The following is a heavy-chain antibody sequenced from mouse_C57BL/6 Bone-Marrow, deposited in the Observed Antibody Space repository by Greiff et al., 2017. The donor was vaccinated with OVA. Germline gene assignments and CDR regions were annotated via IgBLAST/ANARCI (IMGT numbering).Heavy chain of an antibody. CDR2: INPSTGGT. V-gene: IGHV1-42*01. Sequence: VQLQQSGPELVKPGASVKISCKASGYSFTGYYMNWVKQSPEKSLEWIGEINPSTGGTTYNQKFKAKATLTVDKSSSTAYMQLKSLTSEDSAVYYCARWGLLLRYYFDDWGQGTTLTVSS. J-gene: IGHJ2*01. CDR3: ARWGLLLRYYFDD. D-gene: IGHD1-1*01. CDR1: GYSFTGYY.